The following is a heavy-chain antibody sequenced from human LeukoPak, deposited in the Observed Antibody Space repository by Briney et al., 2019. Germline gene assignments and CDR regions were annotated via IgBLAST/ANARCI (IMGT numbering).Heavy chain of an antibody. J-gene: IGHJ5*02. CDR1: GFTFSSYW. CDR2: ISGGGGST. V-gene: IGHV3-23*01. CDR3: ARLPAAINGYFDP. Sequence: GGSLRLSCAASGFTFSSYWMHWVRQAPGKGLEWVSAISGGGGSTYYADSVKGRFTISRDNSKNTLYLQMNSLRAEDTAVYYCARLPAAINGYFDPWGQGTLVTVPS. D-gene: IGHD2-2*01.